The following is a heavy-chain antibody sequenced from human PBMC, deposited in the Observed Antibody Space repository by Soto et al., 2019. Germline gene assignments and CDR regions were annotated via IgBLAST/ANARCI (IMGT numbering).Heavy chain of an antibody. CDR2: ISYDGSNK. D-gene: IGHD6-19*01. Sequence: GGSLRLSCAASGFTFSSYAMHLVRQSPGKGLEWVAFISYDGSNKYYADSVKGRFTISRDNSKNTLYLQMNSLRAEDTAVYYSARYLTAFSSGWDGDLDYWGNATRITFSS. V-gene: IGHV3-30-3*01. CDR1: GFTFSSYA. CDR3: ARYLTAFSSGWDGDLDY. J-gene: IGHJ6*03.